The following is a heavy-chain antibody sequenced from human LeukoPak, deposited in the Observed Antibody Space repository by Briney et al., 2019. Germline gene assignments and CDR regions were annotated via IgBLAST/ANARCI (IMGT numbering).Heavy chain of an antibody. J-gene: IGHJ3*02. V-gene: IGHV4-34*01. CDR2: INHSGST. Sequence: SETLSLTCAVYGGSFSGYYWSWIRQPPGKGLEWIGEINHSGSTNYNPSLKSRVTISVDTSKNQFSLKLSSVTAADTAVYYCARLLPHNSYYYDSSTDAFDIWGQGTMVTVSS. CDR1: GGSFSGYY. CDR3: ARLLPHNSYYYDSSTDAFDI. D-gene: IGHD3-22*01.